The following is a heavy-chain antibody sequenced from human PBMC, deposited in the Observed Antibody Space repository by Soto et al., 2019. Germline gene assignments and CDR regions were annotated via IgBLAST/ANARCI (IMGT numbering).Heavy chain of an antibody. Sequence: PSETLSLTCAVSGGSISSGGYSWSWIRQPPGKGLEWIGYIYHSGSTYYNPSLKSRVTMSVDRSKNQFSLKLSSVTAADTAVYYCARGYGRNFDYWGQGTLVTVSS. J-gene: IGHJ4*02. CDR2: IYHSGST. D-gene: IGHD5-18*01. CDR1: GGSISSGGYS. CDR3: ARGYGRNFDY. V-gene: IGHV4-30-2*01.